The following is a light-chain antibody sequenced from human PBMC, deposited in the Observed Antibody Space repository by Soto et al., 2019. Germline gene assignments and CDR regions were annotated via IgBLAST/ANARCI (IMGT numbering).Light chain of an antibody. CDR2: DAS. J-gene: IGKJ5*01. CDR1: QSVGGSS. V-gene: IGKV3D-11*02. Sequence: ETVLTQSPGTLSLSPGERATVSCRASQSVGGSSLAWYQQRPGQAPRLLIYDASNRATGIPARFSGSGPGTDFTLTISSLEPEDFAVYYCQQRSNWPITFGQGTRLE. CDR3: QQRSNWPIT.